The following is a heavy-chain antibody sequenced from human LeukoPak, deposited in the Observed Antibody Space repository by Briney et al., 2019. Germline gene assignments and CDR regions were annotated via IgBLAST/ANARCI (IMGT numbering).Heavy chain of an antibody. CDR2: ISYSGST. V-gene: IGHV4-31*03. CDR3: AKFYDISTGYFDC. D-gene: IGHD3-9*01. CDR1: GGSISSGGYY. Sequence: SETLSLTCTVSGGSISSGGYYWSWIRQRPGKGLEWIGYISYSGSTYYNPSLKSRVTISVDTSKNQLSLKLSSVTAADTAVYYCAKFYDISTGYFDCWGQGTLVTVSS. J-gene: IGHJ4*02.